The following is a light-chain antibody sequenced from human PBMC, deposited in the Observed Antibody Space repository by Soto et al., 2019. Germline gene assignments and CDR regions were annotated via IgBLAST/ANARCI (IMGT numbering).Light chain of an antibody. CDR2: DAS. V-gene: IGKV3-15*01. J-gene: IGKJ4*01. CDR1: QSVRSN. Sequence: EIVLTQSPATLSVSPGERATLSCRASQSVRSNLAWYQQKPGQAPRLLIFDASTRATNIPARFTGSGSGTEFTLTISSLQAEDFAVYDCQQYINWPPLTFGGGTKVEIK. CDR3: QQYINWPPLT.